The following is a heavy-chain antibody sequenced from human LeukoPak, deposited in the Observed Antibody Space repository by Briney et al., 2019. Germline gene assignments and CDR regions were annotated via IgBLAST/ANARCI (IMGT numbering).Heavy chain of an antibody. CDR3: ARDRGRTIFGVVILKGFDP. CDR2: SGST. D-gene: IGHD3-3*01. Sequence: SGSTYYNPSLKSRVTISVDTSKNQFSLKLSSVTAADTAVYYCARDRGRTIFGVVILKGFDPWGQGTLVTVSS. J-gene: IGHJ5*02. V-gene: IGHV4-30-4*01.